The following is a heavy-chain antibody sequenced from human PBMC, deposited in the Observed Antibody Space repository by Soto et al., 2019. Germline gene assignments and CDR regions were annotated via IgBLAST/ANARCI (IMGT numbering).Heavy chain of an antibody. V-gene: IGHV4-39*01. CDR1: GCSIYSSTYY. D-gene: IGHD4-17*01. J-gene: IGHJ4*02. CDR2: IYYSGST. CDR3: ANSYGDYVSY. Sequence: SETLSLTCTVSGCSIYSSTYYWGWIRQPPGKGLEWIGSIYYSGSTYYNPSFKSRVTISVDTSKNQFSLKLSSVTAADTAVYYCANSYGDYVSYWGQGTLVTVS.